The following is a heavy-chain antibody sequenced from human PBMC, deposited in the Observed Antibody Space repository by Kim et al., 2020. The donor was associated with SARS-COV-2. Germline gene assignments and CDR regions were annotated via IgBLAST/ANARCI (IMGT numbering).Heavy chain of an antibody. D-gene: IGHD2-2*01. CDR1: GFTFTSSA. CDR2: IVVGSGNT. Sequence: SVKVSCKASGFTFTSSAVQWVRQARGQRLEWIGWIVVGSGNTNYAQKFQERVTITRDMSTSTAYMELSSLRSEDTAVYYCAARYCSSTSCYGDAFDIWGQGTMVTVSS. CDR3: AARYCSSTSCYGDAFDI. V-gene: IGHV1-58*01. J-gene: IGHJ3*02.